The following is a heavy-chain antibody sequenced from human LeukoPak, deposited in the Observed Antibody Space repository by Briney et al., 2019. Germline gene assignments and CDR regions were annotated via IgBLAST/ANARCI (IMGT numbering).Heavy chain of an antibody. D-gene: IGHD1/OR15-1a*01. J-gene: IGHJ5*02. CDR1: GGSISNYY. V-gene: IGHV4-59*08. Sequence: SETLSLTCTVSGGSISNYYWSWIRLPPGEGLEWIAYVYYSGSTNYNPSLKSRVTISVDTSKNQFSLNLNSVTVADTAVYYCARSIAGTRSKFDNWGQGSLVTVSS. CDR2: VYYSGST. CDR3: ARSIAGTRSKFDN.